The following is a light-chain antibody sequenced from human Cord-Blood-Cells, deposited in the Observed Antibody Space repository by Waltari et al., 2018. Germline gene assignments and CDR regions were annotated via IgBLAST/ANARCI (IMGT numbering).Light chain of an antibody. CDR3: QQSYSTPIT. J-gene: IGKJ5*01. CDR1: QSIRSY. CDR2: AAS. V-gene: IGKV1-39*01. Sequence: DIQMTQSQPSLSASVGDRVTITCRASQSIRSYLNWYQQKPGKAPKLLIYAASSLQSGVPSRFSGSGSGTDFTLTISSLQPEDFATYYCQQSYSTPITFGQGTRLEIK.